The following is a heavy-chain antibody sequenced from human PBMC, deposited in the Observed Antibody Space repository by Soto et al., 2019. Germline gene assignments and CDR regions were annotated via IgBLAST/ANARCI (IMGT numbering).Heavy chain of an antibody. J-gene: IGHJ4*02. CDR2: ISSNGDNT. CDR1: GFILSYYA. CDR3: VRSTGSLDS. V-gene: IGHV3-64D*06. Sequence: EVQLVESGGYLVQPGGSLRLSCSVSGFILSYYAMHWVRQAPGKGLEYVSAISSNGDNTYYADSVKGRFIISRDISKNTLYLQMSSLRAEDTAVYYCVRSTGSLDSWGQGTLVTVSS. D-gene: IGHD1-26*01.